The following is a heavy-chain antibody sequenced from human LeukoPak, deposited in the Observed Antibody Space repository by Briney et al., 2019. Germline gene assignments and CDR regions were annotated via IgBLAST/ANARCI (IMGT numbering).Heavy chain of an antibody. Sequence: GGSLRLPCAASGFTFSSYAMSWVRQAPGKGLEWVSAISGSGGSTYYADSVKVRFTISRDNSKNTLYLQMNSLRAEDTAVYYCARESFAGYDSSGYSSYDYWGQGTLVTVSS. V-gene: IGHV3-23*01. D-gene: IGHD3-22*01. CDR2: ISGSGGST. CDR3: ARESFAGYDSSGYSSYDY. J-gene: IGHJ4*02. CDR1: GFTFSSYA.